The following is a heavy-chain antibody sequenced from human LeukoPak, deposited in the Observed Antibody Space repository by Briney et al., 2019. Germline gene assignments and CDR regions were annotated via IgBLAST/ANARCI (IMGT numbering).Heavy chain of an antibody. CDR1: GFTFSSYW. CDR2: INNDGSST. V-gene: IGHV3-74*01. Sequence: GGSLRLSCVVSGFTFSSYWMHWVRQAPGKGLVWVSRINNDGSSTSYADSAKGQFTISRDNAKNTLYLQMNSLRAEDSSVYFCARHCTSSSCSDYWGQGTLVTVSS. D-gene: IGHD2-2*01. J-gene: IGHJ4*02. CDR3: ARHCTSSSCSDY.